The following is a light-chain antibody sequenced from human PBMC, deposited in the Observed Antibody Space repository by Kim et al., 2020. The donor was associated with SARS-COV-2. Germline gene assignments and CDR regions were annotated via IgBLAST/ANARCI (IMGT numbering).Light chain of an antibody. J-gene: IGKJ4*01. Sequence: ASVGDRVAITCRDSQNINTWVAWYEQRPGKAPELLIYQASRLHTGVSSRFSGSGSGTEFTLTISSLQPDDFATYYCQQYNTYLLSFGGGTKVDIK. CDR2: QAS. CDR1: QNINTW. CDR3: QQYNTYLLS. V-gene: IGKV1-5*03.